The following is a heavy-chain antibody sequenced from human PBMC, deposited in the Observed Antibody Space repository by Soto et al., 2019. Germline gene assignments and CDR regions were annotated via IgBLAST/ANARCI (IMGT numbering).Heavy chain of an antibody. D-gene: IGHD3-3*01. CDR2: ISGSGGST. J-gene: IGHJ6*03. Sequence: GGSLRLSCAASGFTLSSYAMSWFRQAPGKGLEWVSAISGSGGSTYYADSVKGRFTISRDNSKNTLYLQMNSLRAEDTAVYYCATAIGSDFWRDYYYYYYMDVWGKGTTVTVSS. V-gene: IGHV3-23*01. CDR3: ATAIGSDFWRDYYYYYYMDV. CDR1: GFTLSSYA.